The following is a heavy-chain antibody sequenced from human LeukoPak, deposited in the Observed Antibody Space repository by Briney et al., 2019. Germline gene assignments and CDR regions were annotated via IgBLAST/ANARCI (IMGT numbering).Heavy chain of an antibody. D-gene: IGHD6-19*01. V-gene: IGHV3-48*01. CDR1: GFTFSSYS. CDR3: ARDAGQWLVGGSFDI. Sequence: GGSLRLSCAASGFTFSSYSMNWVRQAPGKGLEWVSYISSSSSTIYYADSVKGRFTISRDNAKNSLYLQMNSLRAEDTAVYYCARDAGQWLVGGSFDICGQGTMVTVSS. CDR2: ISSSSSTI. J-gene: IGHJ3*02.